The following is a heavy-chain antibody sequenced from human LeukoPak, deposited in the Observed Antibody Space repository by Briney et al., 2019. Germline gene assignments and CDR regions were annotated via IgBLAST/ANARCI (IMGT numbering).Heavy chain of an antibody. CDR2: INAGNGNT. CDR1: GYTFTSYA. D-gene: IGHD2-15*01. J-gene: IGHJ6*03. Sequence: ASVKVSCKASGYTFTSYAMHWVRQAPGQRLEWMGWINAGNGNTKYSQEFQGRVTITRDTSASTAYMELSSLRSEDMAVYYCARGPYCSGGSCPYYYYYMDVWGKGTAVTVSS. CDR3: ARGPYCSGGSCPYYYYYMDV. V-gene: IGHV1-3*03.